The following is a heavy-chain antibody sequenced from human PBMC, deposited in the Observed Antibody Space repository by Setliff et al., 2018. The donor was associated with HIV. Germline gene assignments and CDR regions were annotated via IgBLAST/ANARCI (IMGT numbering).Heavy chain of an antibody. CDR1: GFTFSGYG. CDR3: AKAFGYCSGGSCPVLMDV. CDR2: IRYDGDNK. V-gene: IGHV3-30*02. Sequence: GGSLRLSCAASGFTFSGYGMYWVRQAPGKGLEWVAFIRYDGDNKYYADSVKGRFTISRDNSKNTLYLQMNSLGAKDAAVYYCAKAFGYCSGGSCPVLMDVWGKGTTVTVSS. D-gene: IGHD2-15*01. J-gene: IGHJ6*03.